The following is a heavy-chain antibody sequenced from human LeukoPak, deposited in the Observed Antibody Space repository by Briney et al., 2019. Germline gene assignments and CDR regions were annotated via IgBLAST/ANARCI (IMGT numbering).Heavy chain of an antibody. D-gene: IGHD6-19*01. Sequence: GGSLRLSCADSGFSFSSYEMNWVRQAPGKGLEWISYISSSGGITFYADSEKGRFTISRDNARNSLYLQMNSLRAEDTAVYYCASTRSTSDWYTRGFEYWGQGTLVTVSS. V-gene: IGHV3-48*03. J-gene: IGHJ4*02. CDR3: ASTRSTSDWYTRGFEY. CDR1: GFSFSSYE. CDR2: ISSSGGIT.